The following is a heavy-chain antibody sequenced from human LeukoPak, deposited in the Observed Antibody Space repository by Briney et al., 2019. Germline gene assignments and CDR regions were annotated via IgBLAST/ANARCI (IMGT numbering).Heavy chain of an antibody. Sequence: PSETLSLTCTVSGGSISSSSYYWGWIRQPPGKGLEWIGSIYYSGSTYYNPSLKSRVTISVDTSKNQFSLKLSSVTAADTAVYYCASRPYYYDSSGYYYEAFDIWGQGTMVTVSS. D-gene: IGHD3-22*01. CDR1: GGSISSSSYY. CDR2: IYYSGST. CDR3: ASRPYYYDSSGYYYEAFDI. J-gene: IGHJ3*02. V-gene: IGHV4-39*07.